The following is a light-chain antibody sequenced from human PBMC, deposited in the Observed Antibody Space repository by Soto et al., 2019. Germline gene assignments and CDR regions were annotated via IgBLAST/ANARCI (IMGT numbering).Light chain of an antibody. CDR2: SNT. CDR1: NSNIGAGFG. CDR3: SSFTSSSTQV. Sequence: QSVLTQPPSVSGAPGQRVTISCTGSNSNIGAGFGVQWYQQFPRTAPRLLIYSNTNRPSGVPDRFSASKSGTSASLAITGLRAEDEADYYCSSFTSSSTQVFGGGTKLTVL. V-gene: IGLV1-40*01. J-gene: IGLJ2*01.